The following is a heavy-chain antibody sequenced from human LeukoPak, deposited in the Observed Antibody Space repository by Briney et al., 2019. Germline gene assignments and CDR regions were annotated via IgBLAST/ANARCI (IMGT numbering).Heavy chain of an antibody. CDR3: ARGDIIYYDFWSGYRFHYFDY. Sequence: PSETLSPTCTVSGGSISSSIYYCGWIRQPPGKGLEWIGSIYYSGSTYYNPSLKSRVTISVDTSKNQFSLKLSSVTAADTAVYYCARGDIIYYDFWSGYRFHYFDYWGQGNLVTVSS. D-gene: IGHD3-3*01. CDR1: GGSISSSIYY. V-gene: IGHV4-39*01. CDR2: IYYSGST. J-gene: IGHJ4*02.